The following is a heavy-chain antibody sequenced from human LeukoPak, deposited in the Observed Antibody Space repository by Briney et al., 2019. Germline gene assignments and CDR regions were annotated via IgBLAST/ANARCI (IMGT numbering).Heavy chain of an antibody. J-gene: IGHJ4*02. V-gene: IGHV3-53*01. CDR2: IYSGGTT. D-gene: IGHD2-2*01. Sequence: GGSLRLSCAASGFTVSSNYMSWVRQAPGKGLEWVSVIYSGGTTNHADSVKGRFTVSRDNSKNTLYLQMNSLRAEDTAVYFCARGTSRAFDYWGQGTLVTVSS. CDR3: ARGTSRAFDY. CDR1: GFTVSSNY.